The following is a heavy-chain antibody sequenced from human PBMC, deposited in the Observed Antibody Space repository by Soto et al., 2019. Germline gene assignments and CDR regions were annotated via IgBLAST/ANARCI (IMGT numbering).Heavy chain of an antibody. J-gene: IGHJ6*04. CDR1: GYSFTKYG. CDR3: ARTDCSSTSCYNYYYYGMDV. Sequence: ASVKVSCKTSGYSFTKYGLHWVRQAPGQRLEWMGWINPGNGDTKYSQKFQGRVTITRDTSATTAYMELSSLRSEDSAVFYCARTDCSSTSCYNYYYYGMDVWGEGTTVTVSS. D-gene: IGHD2-2*01. CDR2: INPGNGDT. V-gene: IGHV1-3*01.